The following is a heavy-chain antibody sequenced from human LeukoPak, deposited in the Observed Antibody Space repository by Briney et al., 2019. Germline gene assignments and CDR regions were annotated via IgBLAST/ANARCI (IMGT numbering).Heavy chain of an antibody. D-gene: IGHD5-18*01. CDR2: INPNSGGT. V-gene: IGHV1-2*02. CDR1: GYTFTDYY. Sequence: GASLKVSCKASGYTFTDYYMHWVRQAPGQGLEWMGWINPNSGGTNYAQKFQGRVTMTTDTSISTAYMEVSRLRSDDTAVYYCARGVYSHGYDYWGQGTLVTVSS. CDR3: ARGVYSHGYDY. J-gene: IGHJ4*02.